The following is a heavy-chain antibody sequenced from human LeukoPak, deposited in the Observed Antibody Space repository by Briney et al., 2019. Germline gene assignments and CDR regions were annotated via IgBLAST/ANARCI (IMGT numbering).Heavy chain of an antibody. D-gene: IGHD2-21*02. V-gene: IGHV3-73*01. CDR3: MCYCGYYYYYIDG. J-gene: IGHJ6*03. CDR1: EFTFSGSA. CDR2: IRSKANSYAT. Sequence: GGYLRLSCAASEFTFSGSAMHWLHEASGQGLEWVDLIRSKANSYATAYAASVKGRFTIYRDDSKNTAYLQMYSLRTEQTAVYYGMCYCGYYYYYIDGEDKG.